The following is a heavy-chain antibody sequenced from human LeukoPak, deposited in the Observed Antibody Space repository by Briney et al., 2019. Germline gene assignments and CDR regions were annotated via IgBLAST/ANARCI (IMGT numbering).Heavy chain of an antibody. CDR1: GFTFSSYA. CDR3: ARSRNPYCSSTRCRTFEP. J-gene: IGHJ5*02. Sequence: PGTSLRLSCAPSGFTFSSYAMHWVRQAPGKGPEWVAVISEDGSNESYADAVKGRFTISRDNSKNTLDLQMNSLRAYDTAVYYCARSRNPYCSSTRCRTFEPWGQGTLVTVSS. D-gene: IGHD2-2*01. V-gene: IGHV3-30*04. CDR2: ISEDGSNE.